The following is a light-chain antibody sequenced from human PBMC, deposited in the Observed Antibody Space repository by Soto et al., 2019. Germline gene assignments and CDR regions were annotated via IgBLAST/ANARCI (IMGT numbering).Light chain of an antibody. J-gene: IGKJ4*01. V-gene: IGKV3-11*01. CDR2: DAS. CDR1: QSVGTY. CDR3: QQRSNWPPLT. Sequence: EIVLTQSPATLSLSPGERATLSCGASQSVGTYLAWYQQKPGQAPRLLIYDASIRATGIPARFSGSESGTDFTLTISSLEPEDFAVYYCQQRSNWPPLTFGGGTKVDIK.